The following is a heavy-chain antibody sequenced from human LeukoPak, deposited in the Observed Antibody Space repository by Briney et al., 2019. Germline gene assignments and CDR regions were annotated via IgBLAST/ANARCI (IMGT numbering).Heavy chain of an antibody. CDR3: ARGLLWFGELLSDAFDI. J-gene: IGHJ3*02. V-gene: IGHV3-21*01. CDR2: ISSSGYI. D-gene: IGHD3-10*01. CDR1: GFTFSSYS. Sequence: GGSLRLSCAASGFTFSSYSMNWVRQAPGKGLEWVSSISSSGYIYYADSLKSRFTISRDNAKNSLYLQMNSLRAEDTAVYYCARGLLWFGELLSDAFDIWGQGTMVTVSS.